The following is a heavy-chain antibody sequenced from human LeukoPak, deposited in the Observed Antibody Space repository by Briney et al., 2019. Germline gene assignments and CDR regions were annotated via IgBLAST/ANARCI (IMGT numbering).Heavy chain of an antibody. CDR3: ARVGGPFDY. V-gene: IGHV4-59*08. D-gene: IGHD3-3*01. CDR2: IYYSGST. J-gene: IGHJ4*02. Sequence: SGTLSLTCTVSGGSISSYPWSWIRQPPGKELEWIGNIYYSGSTNYNPSLKSRVTISVDTSKNQFSLKLSSVTAADTAVYYCARVGGPFDYWGQGTLVTVSS. CDR1: GGSISSYP.